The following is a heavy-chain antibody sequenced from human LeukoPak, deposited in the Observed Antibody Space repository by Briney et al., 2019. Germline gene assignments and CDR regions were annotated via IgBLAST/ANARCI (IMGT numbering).Heavy chain of an antibody. CDR1: GFTVTHYA. CDR2: VDANGRTT. CDR3: AKDGYCSSTSCYMATVYYYYGMDV. J-gene: IGHJ6*02. V-gene: IGHV3-64D*06. Sequence: GGSLRLSCSASGFTVTHYAMHWVRQAPGKGLEYVSAVDANGRTTYYADSVKGRFTISRDDSKNTLYLHMSSLRPEDTAVYYCAKDGYCSSTSCYMATVYYYYGMDVWGQGTTVTVSS. D-gene: IGHD2-2*03.